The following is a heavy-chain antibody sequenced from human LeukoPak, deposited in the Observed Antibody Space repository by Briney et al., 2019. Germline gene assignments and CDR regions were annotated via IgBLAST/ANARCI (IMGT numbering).Heavy chain of an antibody. CDR2: IYTSGST. D-gene: IGHD5-24*01. CDR3: ARVYLGGDGYNFFDY. Sequence: SETLSLACTVSGGSISSYYWSWIRQPAGKGLEWIGRIYTSGSTNYNPSLKSRVTMSVDTSKNQFSLKLSSVTAADTAVYYCARVYLGGDGYNFFDYWGQGTLVTVSS. V-gene: IGHV4-4*07. CDR1: GGSISSYY. J-gene: IGHJ4*02.